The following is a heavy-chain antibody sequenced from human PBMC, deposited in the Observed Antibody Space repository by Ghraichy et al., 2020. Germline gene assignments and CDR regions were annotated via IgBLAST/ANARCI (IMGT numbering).Heavy chain of an antibody. D-gene: IGHD3-22*01. V-gene: IGHV3-9*01. CDR3: AKDAYNSGGYDFHYGLDV. CDR2: ISWNSGGI. Sequence: GGSLRLSCAASGFTFDDYAMHWVRQVPGKGLEWVSGISWNSGGIGYADSVKGRFTISRDNAKNSLFLQMNTVRAEDTATYYCAKDAYNSGGYDFHYGLDVWGQGTTVTVSS. J-gene: IGHJ6*01. CDR1: GFTFDDYA.